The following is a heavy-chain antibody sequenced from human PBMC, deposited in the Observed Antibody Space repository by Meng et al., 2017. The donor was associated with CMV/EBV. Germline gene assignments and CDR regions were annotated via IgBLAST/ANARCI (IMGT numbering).Heavy chain of an antibody. CDR2: IKQDGSEK. V-gene: IGHV3-7*01. Sequence: GGSLRLSCAASGFTFSSYGMHWVRQAPGKGLEWVANIKQDGSEKYYVDSVKGRFTISRDNAKNSLYLQMNSLRAEDTAVYYCASWWDSSGYLHHAFDIWGQGTMVTVSS. CDR3: ASWWDSSGYLHHAFDI. D-gene: IGHD3-22*01. CDR1: GFTFSSYG. J-gene: IGHJ3*02.